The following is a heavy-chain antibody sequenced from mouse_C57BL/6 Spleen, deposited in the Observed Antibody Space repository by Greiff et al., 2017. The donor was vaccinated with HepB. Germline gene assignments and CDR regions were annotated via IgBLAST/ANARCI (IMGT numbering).Heavy chain of an antibody. CDR2: ISDGGSYT. V-gene: IGHV5-4*01. CDR3: ARDRESSHLDY. Sequence: EVKLVESGGGLVKPGGSLKLSCAASGFTFSSYAMSWVRQTPEKRLEWVATISDGGSYTYYPDNVKGRFTISRDNAKNNLYLQMSHLKSEDTAMYYCARDRESSHLDYWGQGTTLTVSS. D-gene: IGHD1-1*01. CDR1: GFTFSSYA. J-gene: IGHJ2*01.